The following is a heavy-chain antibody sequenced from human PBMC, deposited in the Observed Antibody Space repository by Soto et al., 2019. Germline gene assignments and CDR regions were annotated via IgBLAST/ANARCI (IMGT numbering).Heavy chain of an antibody. CDR1: GGSISSSSYY. V-gene: IGHV4-39*01. CDR3: ARHDTAMVDNYYYYYGMDV. D-gene: IGHD5-18*01. CDR2: IYYSGST. Sequence: SETLSLTCTVSGGSISSSSYYWGWIRQPPGKGLEWIGSIYYSGSTYYNPSLKSRVTISVDTSKNQFSLKLSSVTAADTAVYYCARHDTAMVDNYYYYYGMDVWGQGTTVTVSS. J-gene: IGHJ6*02.